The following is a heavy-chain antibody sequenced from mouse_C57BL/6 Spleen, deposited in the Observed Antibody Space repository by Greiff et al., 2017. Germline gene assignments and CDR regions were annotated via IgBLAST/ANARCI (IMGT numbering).Heavy chain of an antibody. CDR3: ARHYYGSSYGAHFDY. CDR1: GYTFTDYN. Sequence: EVQLVESGPELVKPGASVKMSCKASGYTFTDYNMHWVKQSHGKSLEWIGYINPNNGGTSYNQKFKGKATLTVNKSSSTAYMELRSLTSEDSAVYYCARHYYGSSYGAHFDYWGQGTTLTVSS. CDR2: INPNNGGT. D-gene: IGHD1-1*01. J-gene: IGHJ2*01. V-gene: IGHV1-22*01.